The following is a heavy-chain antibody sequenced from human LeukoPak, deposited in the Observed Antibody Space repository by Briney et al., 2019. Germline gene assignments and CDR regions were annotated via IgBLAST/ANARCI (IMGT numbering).Heavy chain of an antibody. CDR3: ARGLGSSSWYVAQRYWYFDL. Sequence: SETLSLTYTVSGGSINSYYWRWIRQPAGKGLVWIGRIYTSGSTNYNPSLKSRVTMSVDTSKNQFSLKLSSVTAADTAVYYCARGLGSSSWYVAQRYWYFDLWGRGTLVTVSS. V-gene: IGHV4-4*07. CDR1: GGSINSYY. D-gene: IGHD6-13*01. CDR2: IYTSGST. J-gene: IGHJ2*01.